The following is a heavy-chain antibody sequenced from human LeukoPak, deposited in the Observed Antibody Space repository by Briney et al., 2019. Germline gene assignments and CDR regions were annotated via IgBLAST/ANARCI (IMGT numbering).Heavy chain of an antibody. V-gene: IGHV1-2*02. D-gene: IGHD6-13*01. CDR3: ARSSSSWSREDWFDP. J-gene: IGHJ5*02. Sequence: GASVKVSCKASGYTFTGYYMHWVRQAPGQGLEWMGWINPNSGGTNYAQKFQGRVTMTRDTSISTAYMELSRLRSDDTAVYYCARSSSSWSREDWFDPWGQGSLVTVSS. CDR1: GYTFTGYY. CDR2: INPNSGGT.